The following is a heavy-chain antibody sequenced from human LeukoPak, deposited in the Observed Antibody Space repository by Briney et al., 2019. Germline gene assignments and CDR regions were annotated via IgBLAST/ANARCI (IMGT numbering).Heavy chain of an antibody. CDR3: AKGDGINHYHWFDP. D-gene: IGHD2-21*02. V-gene: IGHV3-23*01. Sequence: GGSLKLSCAASEFTFSSYAMNWVRQAPGKGLEWVSGISGGGDRTYYADSVKGRFTISRDNSKSTLYLQMNSLRVEDTALYYCAKGDGINHYHWFDPWGQGTQVTVS. CDR2: ISGGGDRT. J-gene: IGHJ5*02. CDR1: EFTFSSYA.